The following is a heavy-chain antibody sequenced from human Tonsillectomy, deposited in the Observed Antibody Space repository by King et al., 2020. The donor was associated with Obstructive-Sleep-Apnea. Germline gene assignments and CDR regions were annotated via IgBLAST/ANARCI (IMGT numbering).Heavy chain of an antibody. CDR3: ARDPIVGATKRRFDP. Sequence: QLQESGPGLVKPSETLSLTCTVSGGSISSSSYYWCWIRQPPGKGLEWIGSIYFSGSTYYNPSLKSRVTISVDTSENKFSLKLSSVTAADTPVYYCARDPIVGATKRRFDPWGQGTLVTVSS. J-gene: IGHJ5*02. CDR1: GGSISSSSYY. CDR2: IYFSGST. V-gene: IGHV4-39*07. D-gene: IGHD1-26*01.